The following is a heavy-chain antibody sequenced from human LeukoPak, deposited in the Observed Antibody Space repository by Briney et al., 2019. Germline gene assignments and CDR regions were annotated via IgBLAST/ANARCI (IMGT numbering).Heavy chain of an antibody. J-gene: IGHJ4*02. CDR1: GFTVSSNY. D-gene: IGHD3-16*02. CDR3: AKGISIYSYFDN. Sequence: GGSLRLSCAASGFTVSSNYMSWVRQAPGKGLEWVSVIYSGGSTYYSDSVKGRFTISRDNSKNTLYLQMNSLRAEDTAVYYCAKGISIYSYFDNWGQGTLVTVSS. V-gene: IGHV3-53*01. CDR2: IYSGGST.